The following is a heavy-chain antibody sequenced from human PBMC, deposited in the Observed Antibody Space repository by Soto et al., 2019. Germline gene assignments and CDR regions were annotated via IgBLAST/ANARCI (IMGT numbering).Heavy chain of an antibody. J-gene: IGHJ6*02. CDR1: GYIFTGYH. V-gene: IGHV1-2*04. CDR3: ARGDSTDCSNGVCSFFYNHDMDV. Sequence: ASVKVSCKASGYIFTGYHMHWVRQAPGQGLEWMGWINPNSGGTSTAQKFQGWVTMTTDTSISTASMELTRLTSDDTAIYYCARGDSTDCSNGVCSFFYNHDMDVWGQGTTVTVSS. D-gene: IGHD2-8*01. CDR2: INPNSGGT.